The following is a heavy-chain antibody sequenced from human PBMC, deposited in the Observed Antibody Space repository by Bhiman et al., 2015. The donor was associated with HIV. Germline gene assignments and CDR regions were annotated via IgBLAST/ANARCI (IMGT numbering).Heavy chain of an antibody. CDR2: ISSSGSTI. CDR3: AREFLAVAGYYYYGMDV. V-gene: IGHV3-48*03. D-gene: IGHD6-19*01. CDR1: EFTFSSYE. Sequence: EVQLVESGGGLVKPGGSLRLSCEASEFTFSSYEMNWVRQAPGKGLEWVSYISSSGSTIYYADSVKGRFTISRDNTKNSLYLQMNSLRAEDTAVYYCAREFLAVAGYYYYGMDVWGQGP. J-gene: IGHJ6*02.